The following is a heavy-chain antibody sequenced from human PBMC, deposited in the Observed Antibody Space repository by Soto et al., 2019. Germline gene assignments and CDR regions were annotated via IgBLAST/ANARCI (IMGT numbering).Heavy chain of an antibody. V-gene: IGHV1-46*01. D-gene: IGHD1-26*01. CDR3: ARAQKRSYFFDY. CDR2: INPSGGVT. CDR1: GYTFTNFY. J-gene: IGHJ4*02. Sequence: QVHLVQSGAEVKKPGASVTFSCQASGYTFTNFYMHCVRQASGQGLEWMGIINPSGGVTTYAQKFQGRVTMTRDTSTSTVYMELSGLRSEDTAIYYCARAQKRSYFFDYWGQGTLVSVSS.